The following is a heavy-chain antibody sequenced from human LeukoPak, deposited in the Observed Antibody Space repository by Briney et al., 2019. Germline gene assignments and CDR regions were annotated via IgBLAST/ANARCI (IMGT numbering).Heavy chain of an antibody. CDR2: ISTSSSYI. J-gene: IGHJ4*02. Sequence: GESLRLSCVGSGFTFSSYGMNWVRQAPGKGLEWVSSISTSSSYIYYSDSLKGRFTISRDNARNSLYLQMTSLRAEDTAVYYCARAITNYGYIFDYWGQGTLVTVSS. CDR1: GFTFSSYG. D-gene: IGHD5-18*01. V-gene: IGHV3-21*01. CDR3: ARAITNYGYIFDY.